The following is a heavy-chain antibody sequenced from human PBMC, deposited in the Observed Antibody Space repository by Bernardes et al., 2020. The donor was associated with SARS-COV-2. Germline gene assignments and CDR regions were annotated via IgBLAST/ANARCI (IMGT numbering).Heavy chain of an antibody. CDR3: AKLSSGWYVGSGMDV. J-gene: IGHJ6*02. CDR2: ISWNSGSI. V-gene: IGHV3-9*01. Sequence: GGSLRLSCAASGFTFDDYAMHWVRQAPGKGLEWVSGISWNSGSIGYADSVKGRFTISRDNAKNSLYLQMNSLRAEDTALYYCAKLSSGWYVGSGMDVWGQGTTVTVSS. CDR1: GFTFDDYA. D-gene: IGHD6-19*01.